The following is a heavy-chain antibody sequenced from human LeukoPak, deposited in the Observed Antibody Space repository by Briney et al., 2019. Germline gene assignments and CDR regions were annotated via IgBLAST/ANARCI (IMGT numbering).Heavy chain of an antibody. D-gene: IGHD3-10*01. CDR2: IYHSGST. J-gene: IGHJ4*02. CDR1: GGSISSSSYY. V-gene: IGHV4-39*01. Sequence: KASETLSLTCTVSGGSISSSSYYWGWIRQPPGKGLEWIGSIYHSGSTYYNPSLKSRVTISVDTSKNQFSLKLSSVTAADTAVYYCARLLGSYGSGYFDYWGQGTLVTVSS. CDR3: ARLLGSYGSGYFDY.